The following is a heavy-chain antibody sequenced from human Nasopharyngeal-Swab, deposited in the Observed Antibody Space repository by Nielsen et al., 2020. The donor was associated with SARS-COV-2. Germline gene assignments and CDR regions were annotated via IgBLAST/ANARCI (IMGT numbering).Heavy chain of an antibody. D-gene: IGHD7-27*01. J-gene: IGHJ4*02. CDR2: ITVSGDAT. V-gene: IGHV3-23*01. Sequence: GESLKISCAASGFTFNSYVMIWVRRAPGEGLEWVSYITVSGDATNYAESVKGRFTISRDNSKNLLYLQMNSLRVEDTATYYCAPDPNWGLGYWGRGTLVTVSS. CDR3: APDPNWGLGY. CDR1: GFTFNSYV.